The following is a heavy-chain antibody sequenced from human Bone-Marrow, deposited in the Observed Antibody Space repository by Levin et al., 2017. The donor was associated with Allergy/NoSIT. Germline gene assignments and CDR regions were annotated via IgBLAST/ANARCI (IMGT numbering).Heavy chain of an antibody. CDR1: GFSLTTTGVG. CDR3: AHRPRSQLLFNWFDP. Sequence: SGPTLVKPTQTLTLTCTFSGFSLTTTGVGVGWVRQPPGKALEWLALIYWNDDKRYNSSLRRRLTITKDTSKNQVVLTMTNMGPLDTATYYCAHRPRSQLLFNWFDPWGQGTLVTVSS. CDR2: IYWNDDK. D-gene: IGHD2-2*01. V-gene: IGHV2-5*01. J-gene: IGHJ5*02.